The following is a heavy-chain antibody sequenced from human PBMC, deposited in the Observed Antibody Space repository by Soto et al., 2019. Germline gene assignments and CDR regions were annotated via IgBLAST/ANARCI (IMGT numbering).Heavy chain of an antibody. CDR3: ARVGPVAGTGDSALDM. Sequence: EVQLAESGGGLVQAGVSLRLSCAASGFTFISHPMTWVRQAPGMGLVWVSYIGSTSGPIYYADSVKGRFTVSRDNATTSPLLPMKSLRVEDTAIYYCARVGPVAGTGDSALDMWGQGTMVTVTS. CDR2: IGSTSGPI. V-gene: IGHV3-48*01. J-gene: IGHJ3*02. CDR1: GFTFISHP. D-gene: IGHD6-19*01.